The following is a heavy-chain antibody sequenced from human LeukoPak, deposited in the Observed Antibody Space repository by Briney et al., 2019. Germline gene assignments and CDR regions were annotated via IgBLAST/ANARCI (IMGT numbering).Heavy chain of an antibody. CDR1: GYTFTGYY. CDR3: ARSYYDSSGYYFDY. D-gene: IGHD3-22*01. J-gene: IGHJ4*02. V-gene: IGHV1-18*04. CDR2: ISAYNGNT. Sequence: GASVKVSCKASGYTFTGYYMHWVRQAPGQGLEWMGWISAYNGNTNYAQKLQGRVTMTTDTSTSTAYMELRSLRSDDTAVYYCARSYYDSSGYYFDYWGQGTLVTVSS.